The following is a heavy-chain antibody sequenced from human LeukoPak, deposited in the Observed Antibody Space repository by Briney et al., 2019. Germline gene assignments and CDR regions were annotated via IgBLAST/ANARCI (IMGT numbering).Heavy chain of an antibody. CDR3: ARVFQYYYDRSGSPELVSHFDY. CDR2: INPKSGGA. Sequence: ASVKVSCKTSGYSFTDYRMHWVRQAPGQGLEWMGWINPKSGGANYAQKFAGRVTVTRDTSINTAYMELSRLTFDDTAVYYCARVFQYYYDRSGSPELVSHFDYWGQGTLVTVSS. D-gene: IGHD3-22*01. CDR1: GYSFTDYR. V-gene: IGHV1-2*02. J-gene: IGHJ4*02.